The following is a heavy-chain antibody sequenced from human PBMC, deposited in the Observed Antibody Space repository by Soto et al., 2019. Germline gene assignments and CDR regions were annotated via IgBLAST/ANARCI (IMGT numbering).Heavy chain of an antibody. CDR1: GFTFITYW. V-gene: IGHV3-7*01. Sequence: EVQLVESGGGLVQPGGSLRLSCAASGFTFITYWMSWVRQAPGQGLEWVATVRQDGSEIHYVDSVKGRFTISRDNAKNSLPLQMNSLRAEDTAVYYCARGCGSSSWPYYFDCRGQGTLVTDSS. CDR2: VRQDGSEI. J-gene: IGHJ4*02. CDR3: ARGCGSSSWPYYFDC. D-gene: IGHD2-2*01.